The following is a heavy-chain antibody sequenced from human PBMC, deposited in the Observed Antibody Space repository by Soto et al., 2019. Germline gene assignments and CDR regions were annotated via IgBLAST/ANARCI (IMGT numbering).Heavy chain of an antibody. CDR3: AREIMPLTNDWYFDL. CDR2: IYYSGAT. V-gene: IGHV4-39*02. Sequence: PSETLSLTCTVSGGSISSSSYYWGWIRQPPGKGLEWIANIYYSGATYCNPSLKSRVTISVDTSKNQFSLKLTSVTAADTAVYYCAREIMPLTNDWYFDLWGRGTLVTVSS. J-gene: IGHJ2*01. CDR1: GGSISSSSYY. D-gene: IGHD2-8*01.